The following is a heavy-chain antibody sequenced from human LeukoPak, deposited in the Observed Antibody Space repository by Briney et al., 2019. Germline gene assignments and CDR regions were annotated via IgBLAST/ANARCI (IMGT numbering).Heavy chain of an antibody. D-gene: IGHD3-3*01. CDR2: IYYSGST. V-gene: IGHV4-39*01. CDR1: GASISSSSYY. J-gene: IGHJ6*02. CDR3: ARQGFWSGHGMDV. Sequence: SETLSLTCTVSGASISSSSYYWGWIRQPPGKGLEWIGSIYYSGSTYYNPSLKSRVTISVDTSKNQFSLKLSSVTAADTAVYYCARQGFWSGHGMDVWGQGTTVTVSS.